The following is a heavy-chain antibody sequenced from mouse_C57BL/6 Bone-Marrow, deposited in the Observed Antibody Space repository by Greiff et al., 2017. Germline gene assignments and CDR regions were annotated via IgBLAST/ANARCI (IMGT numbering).Heavy chain of an antibody. CDR3: ASAYGTPFAY. V-gene: IGHV5-9*01. D-gene: IGHD2-1*01. J-gene: IGHJ3*01. Sequence: EVTLVESGGGLVKPGGSLKLSCAASGFTFSSYTMSWVRQTPEKRLEWVATISGGGGNTYYPDSEKGRFTISRDNAKNTLYLQMSSLRSEDTALYYCASAYGTPFAYWGQETLVTVSA. CDR1: GFTFSSYT. CDR2: ISGGGGNT.